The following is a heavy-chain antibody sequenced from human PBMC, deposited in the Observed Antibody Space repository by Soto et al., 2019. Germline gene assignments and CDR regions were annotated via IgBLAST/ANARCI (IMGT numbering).Heavy chain of an antibody. V-gene: IGHV5-51*01. J-gene: IGHJ5*02. Sequence: XESLKSYWTGSRYSFTTYWLVWVRQMPGKGLEWMGIIYPGDSDARYSPSFQGQVTISVDKSISTAYLQWSRLKASDTAIYYCARQLGHDYINNWFDPWGQGTLVTVSS. CDR2: IYPGDSDA. CDR3: ARQLGHDYINNWFDP. D-gene: IGHD4-4*01. CDR1: RYSFTTYW.